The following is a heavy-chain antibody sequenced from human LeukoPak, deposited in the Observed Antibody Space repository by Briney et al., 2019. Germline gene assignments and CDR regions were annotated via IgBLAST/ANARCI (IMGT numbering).Heavy chain of an antibody. V-gene: IGHV4-39*06. CDR2: IYDSGST. D-gene: IGHD2-21*02. CDR3: ARAPLQSVVVTTPHYWYFDL. CDR1: GGSIRSSYYY. J-gene: IGHJ2*01. Sequence: SETLSLTCTVSGGSIRSSYYYWGWIRQPPGKGLEWIGSIYDSGSTYYNPSLKSRVTMSVDTSKNQFPLKLSSVTAADTAVYYCARAPLQSVVVTTPHYWYFDLWGRGTLITVSS.